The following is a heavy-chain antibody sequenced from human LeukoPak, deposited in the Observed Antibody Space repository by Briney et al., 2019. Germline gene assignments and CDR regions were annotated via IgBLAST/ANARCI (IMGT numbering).Heavy chain of an antibody. D-gene: IGHD3-10*01. CDR2: FSGSDGNT. V-gene: IGHV3-23*01. CDR1: GFTFSSYS. CDR3: ANDYRSGSFHDF. J-gene: IGHJ4*02. Sequence: GGSLRLSCAASGFTFSSYSMSWVRQAPGKGLEWVSVFSGSDGNTYYADSVKGRFTISRDNSKNTLYLQMSSLRAEDTAVYYCANDYRSGSFHDFWGQGTLVTVSS.